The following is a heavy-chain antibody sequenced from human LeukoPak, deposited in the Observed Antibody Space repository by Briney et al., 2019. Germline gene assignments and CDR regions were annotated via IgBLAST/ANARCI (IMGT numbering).Heavy chain of an antibody. CDR3: AREFQDSGRYELDY. CDR1: DYIFTSYG. Sequence: SVKVSCKASDYIFTSYGISWVRQAPGQGLEWMGGIIPIFGTANYAQKFQGRVTITTDESTSTAYMELSSLRSEDTAVYYCAREFQDSGRYELDYWGQGTLVTVSS. J-gene: IGHJ4*02. V-gene: IGHV1-69*05. CDR2: IIPIFGTA. D-gene: IGHD1-26*01.